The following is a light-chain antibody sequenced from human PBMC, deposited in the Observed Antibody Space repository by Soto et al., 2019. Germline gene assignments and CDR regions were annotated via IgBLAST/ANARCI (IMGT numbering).Light chain of an antibody. CDR3: QQYDNLPLT. J-gene: IGKJ4*01. CDR1: QNITNY. V-gene: IGKV1-33*01. CDR2: DAS. Sequence: DIQMTQSPSSLSASVGARVTITCKASQNITNYLNWYQHKPGKAPKVLIYDASNLETGVPSRFSGSGSGTHFNFTISSLQPEDIATYFCQQYDNLPLTFGGGTKVEIK.